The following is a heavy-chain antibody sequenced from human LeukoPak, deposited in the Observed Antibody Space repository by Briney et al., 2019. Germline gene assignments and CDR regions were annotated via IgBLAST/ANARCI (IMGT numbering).Heavy chain of an antibody. D-gene: IGHD4-17*01. CDR2: IDPSDSYT. V-gene: IGHV5-10-1*01. Sequence: GESLRISCKGSGYSFTSYWISWVRQMPGKGLEWMGRIDPSDSYTNYSPSSQGHVTISADKSISTAYLQWSSLKASDTAMYYCARHADYGDYERDWFDPWGQGTLVTVSS. J-gene: IGHJ5*02. CDR1: GYSFTSYW. CDR3: ARHADYGDYERDWFDP.